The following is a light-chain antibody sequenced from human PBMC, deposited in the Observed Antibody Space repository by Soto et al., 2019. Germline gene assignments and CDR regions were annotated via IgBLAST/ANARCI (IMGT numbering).Light chain of an antibody. V-gene: IGLV2-18*02. CDR2: EVS. J-gene: IGLJ1*01. Sequence: QSALTQPPSVSGSPGQSVTISCTGTSSDVGSYNRVSWYQQPPGTAPKLMIYEVSNRPSGVPDRFSGSKSGNTASLTISGLQAEDEDDYHCSSYTSSSTYVFATGTKLTVL. CDR3: SSYTSSSTYV. CDR1: SSDVGSYNR.